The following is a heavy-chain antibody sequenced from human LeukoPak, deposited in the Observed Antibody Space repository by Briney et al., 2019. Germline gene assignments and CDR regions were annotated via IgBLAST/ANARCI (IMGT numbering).Heavy chain of an antibody. D-gene: IGHD6-13*01. CDR1: GYTFTSYD. CDR2: MNPNSGNT. Sequence: ASVKVSCKASGYTFTSYDINWVRQVTGQGLEWMGWMNPNSGNTGYAQKFQGRVTMTRNTSISTAYMELSSLRSEDTAVYYCARGIAAAGTGSYFDYWGQGTLVTVSS. V-gene: IGHV1-8*01. J-gene: IGHJ4*02. CDR3: ARGIAAAGTGSYFDY.